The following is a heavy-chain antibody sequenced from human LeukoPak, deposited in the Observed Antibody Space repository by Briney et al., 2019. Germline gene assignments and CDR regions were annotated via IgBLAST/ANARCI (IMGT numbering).Heavy chain of an antibody. D-gene: IGHD5-24*01. CDR2: IYYSGST. V-gene: IGHV4-59*08. Sequence: SETLSLTYTVSGGSKSNYYWSWIRQPPGKGLEWIGYIYYSGSTKYNPSLKSRVTISVDTPKNQFSLKLSSVTAADTAVYYCARGARAGYNLEPFDYWGQGTVVTVSS. J-gene: IGHJ4*02. CDR3: ARGARAGYNLEPFDY. CDR1: GGSKSNYY.